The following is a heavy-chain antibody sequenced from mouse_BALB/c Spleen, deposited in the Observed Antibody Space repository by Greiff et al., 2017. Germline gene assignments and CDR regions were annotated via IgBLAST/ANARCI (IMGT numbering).Heavy chain of an antibody. J-gene: IGHJ1*01. D-gene: IGHD2-1*01. Sequence: DVQLQESGPSLVKPSQTLSLTCSVTGDSITSGYWNWIRKFPGNKLEYMGYISYSGSTYYNPSLKSRISITRDTSKNQYYLQLNSVTTEDTATYYCARGEDGNYWYFDVWGAGTTVTVSS. CDR1: GDSITSGY. V-gene: IGHV3-8*02. CDR2: ISYSGST. CDR3: ARGEDGNYWYFDV.